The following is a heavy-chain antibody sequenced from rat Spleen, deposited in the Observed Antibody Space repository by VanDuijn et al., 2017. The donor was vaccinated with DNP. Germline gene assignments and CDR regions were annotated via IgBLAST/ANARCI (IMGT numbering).Heavy chain of an antibody. J-gene: IGHJ2*01. V-gene: IGHV2-34*01. CDR2: MWYAGDT. Sequence: QVQLKESGPGLVQPSETLSLTCTVSGFSLTTYSVSWVRQPSGKGPEWMGKMWYAGDTAYNSALKSRLSISRDTSKSQVFLKMNSLQTEVTATYYCVGLYNNFYFDYWGQGVMITVSS. CDR3: VGLYNNFYFDY. D-gene: IGHD1-10*01. CDR1: GFSLTTYS.